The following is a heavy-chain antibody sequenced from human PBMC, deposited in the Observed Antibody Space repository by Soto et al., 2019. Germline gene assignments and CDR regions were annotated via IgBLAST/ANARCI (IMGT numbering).Heavy chain of an antibody. J-gene: IGHJ6*02. V-gene: IGHV3-48*03. CDR1: GFTFSSYE. CDR2: ISSSGSTI. D-gene: IGHD3-3*01. Sequence: QAGGSLRLSCAASGFTFSSYEMNWVRQAPGKGLEWVSYISSSGSTIYYADSVKGRFTISRDNAKNSLYLQMNSLRAEDTAVYYCARASSGITIFGVVNLQTRMDVWGQGTTVTVSS. CDR3: ARASSGITIFGVVNLQTRMDV.